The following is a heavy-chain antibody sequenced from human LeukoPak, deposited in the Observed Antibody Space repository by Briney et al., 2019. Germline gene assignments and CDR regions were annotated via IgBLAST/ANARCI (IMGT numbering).Heavy chain of an antibody. CDR1: GFTFSSYG. CDR3: ARVQGSSGWYSGSDYYYYGMDV. V-gene: IGHV3-33*01. J-gene: IGHJ6*02. CDR2: IWYDGSNK. D-gene: IGHD6-19*01. Sequence: GGSLRLSCAASGFTFSSYGMHWVRQAPGKGLEWVAVIWYDGSNKYYADSVKGRFTISRDNSKNTLYLQMNSLRAEDTAVYYCARVQGSSGWYSGSDYYYYGMDVWGQGTTVTVSS.